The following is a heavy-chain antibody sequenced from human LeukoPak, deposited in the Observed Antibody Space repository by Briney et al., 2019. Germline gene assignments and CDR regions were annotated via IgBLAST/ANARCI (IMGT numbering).Heavy chain of an antibody. CDR3: ARGPNYVWGSYRYFDY. CDR1: GGSISSGAYY. Sequence: SETLSLTCTVSGGSISSGAYYWSWIRQPPGKGLEWIGYIYYSGSTYYNPSLKSRVTISVDTSKNQFSLKLSSVTAADTAVYYCARGPNYVWGSYRYFDYWGQGTLVTVSS. D-gene: IGHD3-16*02. CDR2: IYYSGST. J-gene: IGHJ4*02. V-gene: IGHV4-30-4*01.